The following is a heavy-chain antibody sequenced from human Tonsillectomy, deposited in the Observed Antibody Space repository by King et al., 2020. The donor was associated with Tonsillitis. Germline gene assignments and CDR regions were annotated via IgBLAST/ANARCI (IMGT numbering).Heavy chain of an antibody. D-gene: IGHD6-19*01. CDR2: IDPSDTYT. CDR3: ARHVDGSSGVYYSDS. V-gene: IGHV5-10-1*03. Sequence: VQLVESGAEVKKPGESLRISCKGSGYSFTSYWISWVRQMPGKGLEWMGRIDPSDTYTNYSPSFQGHVTISADKSISTAYLQWSSLKASDTAMYYCARHVDGSSGVYYSDSWGQRSLVTVSS. J-gene: IGHJ4*02. CDR1: GYSFTSYW.